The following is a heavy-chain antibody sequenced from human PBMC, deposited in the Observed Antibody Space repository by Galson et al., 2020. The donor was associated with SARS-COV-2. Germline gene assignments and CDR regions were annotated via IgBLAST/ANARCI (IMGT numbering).Heavy chain of an antibody. CDR1: GYTFDSYG. D-gene: IGHD5-12*01. Sequence: ASVKVSCKASGYTFDSYGVSWVRQAPGQGPEWMGWINAYNGNTNYSPKFQGRVTMASDSSTNTATMELRSLRSDDTAVYYCARGGVMATIVSRVFAGDFWGQGTLVTVSS. CDR2: INAYNGNT. J-gene: IGHJ4*02. V-gene: IGHV1-18*01. CDR3: ARGGVMATIVSRVFAGDF.